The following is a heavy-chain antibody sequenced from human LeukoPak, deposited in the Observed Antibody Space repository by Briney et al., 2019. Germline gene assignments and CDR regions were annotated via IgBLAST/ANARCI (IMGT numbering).Heavy chain of an antibody. CDR3: AKDRGTAMVDGMDV. D-gene: IGHD5-18*01. CDR2: ISYDGSNK. J-gene: IGHJ6*02. CDR1: GFTFSSYA. Sequence: GGSLRLSCAASGFTFSSYAMHWVRQAPGKGLEWVAVISYDGSNKYYADSVKGRFTISRDNSKNTLYLQMNSLRAEDTAVYYCAKDRGTAMVDGMDVWGQGTTVTVSS. V-gene: IGHV3-30*04.